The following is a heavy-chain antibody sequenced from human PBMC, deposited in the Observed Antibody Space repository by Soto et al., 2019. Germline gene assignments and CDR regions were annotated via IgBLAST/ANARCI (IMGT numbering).Heavy chain of an antibody. D-gene: IGHD2-2*01. CDR3: AIDPCCRGPSGASTGCFDP. V-gene: IGHV3-30-3*01. CDR2: ISYDGSNK. CDR1: GFTFSSYA. Sequence: PGGSLRLSCAASGFTFSSYAMHWVRQAPGKGLEWVAVISYDGSNKYDADSVKGRSTISRDNTKNTLYMQMNCLRAEDTAVYYCAIDPCCRGPSGASTGCFDPWGQGTLVTVSS. J-gene: IGHJ5*02.